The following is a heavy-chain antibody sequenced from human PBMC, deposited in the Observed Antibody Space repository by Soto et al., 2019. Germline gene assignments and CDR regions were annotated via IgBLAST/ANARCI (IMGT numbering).Heavy chain of an antibody. CDR3: ARGRHSGEPITIFGVVTLYFDY. CDR2: INHSGST. Sequence: SETLSLTCAVYGGSFSGYYWSWIRQPPGKGLEWIGEINHSGSTNYNPSLKSRVTISVDTSKNQFSLKLSSVTAADTAVYYCARGRHSGEPITIFGVVTLYFDYWGQGTLVTVSS. D-gene: IGHD3-3*01. V-gene: IGHV4-34*01. J-gene: IGHJ4*02. CDR1: GGSFSGYY.